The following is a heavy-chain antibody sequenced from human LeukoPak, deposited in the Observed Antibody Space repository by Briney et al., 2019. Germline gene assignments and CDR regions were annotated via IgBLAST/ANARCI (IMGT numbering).Heavy chain of an antibody. CDR1: GGTFSSYA. Sequence: ASVKVSCKASGGTFSSYAISWVRQAPGQGLEWMGGIIPIFGTANYAPKFQGRVTITTDESTSTAYMELSSLRSEDTAVYYCARGIAARPSFTYYYMDVWGKGTTVTVSS. D-gene: IGHD6-6*01. CDR2: IIPIFGTA. CDR3: ARGIAARPSFTYYYMDV. V-gene: IGHV1-69*05. J-gene: IGHJ6*03.